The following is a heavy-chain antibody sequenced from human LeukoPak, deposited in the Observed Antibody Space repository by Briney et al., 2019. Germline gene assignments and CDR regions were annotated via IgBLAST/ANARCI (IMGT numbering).Heavy chain of an antibody. CDR1: GDSISSAYY. CDR2: IYYSGST. J-gene: IGHJ4*02. V-gene: IGHV4-38-2*02. CDR3: ARNYDSSVFDY. Sequence: SETLSLTCTVSGDSISSAYYWAWIRQPPGKGLEWIGSIYYSGSTYYNPSLKSRVTISVDTSKNQFSLKLSSVTAADTAVYYCARNYDSSVFDYWGQGTLVTVSS. D-gene: IGHD3-22*01.